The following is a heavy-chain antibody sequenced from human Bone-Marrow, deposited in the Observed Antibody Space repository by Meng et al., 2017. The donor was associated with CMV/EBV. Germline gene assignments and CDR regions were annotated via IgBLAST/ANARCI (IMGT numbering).Heavy chain of an antibody. CDR2: IYYSGST. CDR3: ARVLGYSSSFYYYYGMDV. V-gene: IGHV4-59*01. J-gene: IGHJ6*02. Sequence: GSLRLSCTVSGGSISSYYWSWIRQPPGKGLEWIGYIYYSGSTNYNPSLKSRVTISVDTSKNQFSLKLSSVTAADTAVYYCARVLGYSSSFYYYYGMDVWGQGTTVTV. D-gene: IGHD6-6*01. CDR1: GGSISSYY.